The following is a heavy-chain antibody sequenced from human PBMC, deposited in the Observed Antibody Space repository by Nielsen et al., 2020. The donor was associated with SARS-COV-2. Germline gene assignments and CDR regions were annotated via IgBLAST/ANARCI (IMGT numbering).Heavy chain of an antibody. Sequence: GGSLRLSCAASGFTFDDYGMSWVRQAPGKGLEWVSAISGSGGSTYYADSVKGRFTISRDNSKNTLYLQMNSLRAEDTAVYYCAKLPITMIVVVHFDYWGQGTLVTVSS. CDR3: AKLPITMIVVVHFDY. J-gene: IGHJ4*02. CDR1: GFTFDDYG. V-gene: IGHV3-23*01. CDR2: ISGSGGST. D-gene: IGHD3-22*01.